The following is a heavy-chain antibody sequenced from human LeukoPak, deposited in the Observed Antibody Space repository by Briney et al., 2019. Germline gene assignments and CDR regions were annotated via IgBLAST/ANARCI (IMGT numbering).Heavy chain of an antibody. Sequence: SETLSLTCTVSGGSISSYYWSWIRQPAGKGLEWIGRIYTSGSTNYNPSLKSRVTMSVDTSKNQFSLKLSSVTAADTAVYYCARGLTERLYLTGMFDYWGQGTLVTVSS. V-gene: IGHV4-4*07. J-gene: IGHJ4*02. CDR2: IYTSGST. CDR1: GGSISSYY. D-gene: IGHD1-14*01. CDR3: ARGLTERLYLTGMFDY.